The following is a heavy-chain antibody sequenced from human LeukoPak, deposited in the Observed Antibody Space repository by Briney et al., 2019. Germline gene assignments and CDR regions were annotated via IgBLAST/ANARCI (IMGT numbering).Heavy chain of an antibody. J-gene: IGHJ5*02. CDR3: ASSWFAVTGTETNWFDP. V-gene: IGHV4-4*02. D-gene: IGHD6-19*01. CDR2: IYYSGST. Sequence: IPSGTLSLTCAVSGGSISSSNWWSWVRQPPGKGLEWIGEIYYSGSTYYNPPLKSRVTISVDTSKKQFSLKLSSVTAADTALYYCASSWFAVTGTETNWFDPWGQGTLVTVSS. CDR1: GGSISSSNW.